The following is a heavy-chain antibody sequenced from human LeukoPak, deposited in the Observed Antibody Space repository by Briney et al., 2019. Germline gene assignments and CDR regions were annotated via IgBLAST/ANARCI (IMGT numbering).Heavy chain of an antibody. D-gene: IGHD6-13*01. J-gene: IGHJ4*02. Sequence: AGGSLRLSCAASGFTFSSYAMSWVRQAPGKGLEWVSAISGSGGSTYYADSVKGRFTISRDNSKNTLYLQMNSLRAEDTAVYYCAIGIAAAGTGDYWGQGTLVTVSS. CDR3: AIGIAAAGTGDY. V-gene: IGHV3-23*01. CDR1: GFTFSSYA. CDR2: ISGSGGST.